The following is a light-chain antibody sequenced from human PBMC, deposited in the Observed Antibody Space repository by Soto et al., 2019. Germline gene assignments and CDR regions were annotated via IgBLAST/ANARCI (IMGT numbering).Light chain of an antibody. J-gene: IGKJ2*01. CDR2: AAS. Sequence: DIHMTQSPSSLSASVGDRVTITCRASQSISSYLNWYQQKPGKAPKLLIYAASSLQSGVPSRFSGSGSGTDFTLTISSLQPEDFATYYCQQSYSTPYTFGLGTKLEIK. V-gene: IGKV1-39*01. CDR3: QQSYSTPYT. CDR1: QSISSY.